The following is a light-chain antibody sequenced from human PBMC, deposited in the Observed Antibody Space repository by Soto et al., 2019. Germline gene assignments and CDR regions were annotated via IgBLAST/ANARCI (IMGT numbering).Light chain of an antibody. V-gene: IGKV3-20*01. Sequence: PGERATLSCRASQSITSNYLAWYQQKPGQAPRILIYGISIRATGIPDRFSGSGSGTDFTLTIARLEPEDSAVYYCQDYGSSPFTFGPGTKVDI. J-gene: IGKJ3*01. CDR2: GIS. CDR1: QSITSNY. CDR3: QDYGSSPFT.